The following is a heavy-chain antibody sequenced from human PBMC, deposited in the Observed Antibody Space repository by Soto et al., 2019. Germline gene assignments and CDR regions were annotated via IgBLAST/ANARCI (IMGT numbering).Heavy chain of an antibody. J-gene: IGHJ4*02. CDR3: ASQIVVVVAAIPDYLDY. Sequence: QVQLVESGGGVVQPGRSLRLSCAASGFTFSSYGMHWVRQAPGKGLEWVAVISYDGSNKYYADSVKGRFTISRDNSKNTLYLQMNSLRAEDTAVYYCASQIVVVVAAIPDYLDYWGQGTLVTVSS. V-gene: IGHV3-30*03. CDR2: ISYDGSNK. D-gene: IGHD2-15*01. CDR1: GFTFSSYG.